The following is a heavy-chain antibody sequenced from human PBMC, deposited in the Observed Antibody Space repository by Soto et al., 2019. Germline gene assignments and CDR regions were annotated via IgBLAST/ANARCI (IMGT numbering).Heavy chain of an antibody. CDR1: GFTFSDYY. V-gene: IGHV3-72*01. D-gene: IGHD2-21*02. Sequence: EVQLVESGGGLVQPGGSLRLSCAVSGFTFSDYYMDWVRQTPGKGLEWVGRIRNKANRYTTEYAASVRGRFTISGDDSTNSLYLQMNSLKTEDTAVYYCTRDLAPGIPHGLDVWGQGITVTVSS. CDR3: TRDLAPGIPHGLDV. CDR2: IRNKANRYTT. J-gene: IGHJ6*02.